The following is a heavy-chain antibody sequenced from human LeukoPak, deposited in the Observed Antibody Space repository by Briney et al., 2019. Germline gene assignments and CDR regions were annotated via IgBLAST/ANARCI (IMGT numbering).Heavy chain of an antibody. D-gene: IGHD3-10*01. V-gene: IGHV4-38-2*02. Sequence: SETLSLTCTVSGYSISSGYYWGWIRQPPGKGLEWIGRIYTSGSTNYNPSLKSRVTMSVDTSKNQFSLKLSSVTAADTAVYYCAKGPMGGGFYPWGQRTLVTVSS. J-gene: IGHJ5*02. CDR3: AKGPMGGGFYP. CDR2: IYTSGST. CDR1: GYSISSGYY.